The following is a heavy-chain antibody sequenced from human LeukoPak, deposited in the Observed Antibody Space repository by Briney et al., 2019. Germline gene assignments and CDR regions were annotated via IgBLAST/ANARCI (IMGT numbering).Heavy chain of an antibody. J-gene: IGHJ4*02. CDR3: AEDHSGSLLDY. D-gene: IGHD1-26*01. Sequence: GRSLRLSCAASGFSFSSYGMHWVRQAPGKGLEWVAVIYYDGSKEYYADSVKGRFTISRDNSKNKVYLQMNSLRADDTAVYYCAEDHSGSLLDYWGQGTLVTVSS. V-gene: IGHV3-33*06. CDR1: GFSFSSYG. CDR2: IYYDGSKE.